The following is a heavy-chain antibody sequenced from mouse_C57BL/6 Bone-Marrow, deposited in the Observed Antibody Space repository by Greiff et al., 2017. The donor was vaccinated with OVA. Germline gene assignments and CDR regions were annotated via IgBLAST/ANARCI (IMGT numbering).Heavy chain of an antibody. Sequence: EVQGVESGEGLVKPGGSLKLSCAASGFTFSSYAMSWVRQTPEKRLEWVAYISSGGDYIYYADTVKGRFTISRDNARNTLYLQMSSLKSEDTAMYYCTRLSSWDWFAYWGQGTLVTVSA. CDR2: ISSGGDYI. CDR3: TRLSSWDWFAY. J-gene: IGHJ3*01. D-gene: IGHD4-1*01. V-gene: IGHV5-9-1*02. CDR1: GFTFSSYA.